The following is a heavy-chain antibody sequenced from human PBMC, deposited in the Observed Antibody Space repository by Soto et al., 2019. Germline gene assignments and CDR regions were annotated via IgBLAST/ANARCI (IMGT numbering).Heavy chain of an antibody. J-gene: IGHJ4*02. Sequence: QVQLDESGPGLVQPSQTLSLSCTVSGASVSTGVYYWTWIRQPPGKGLEWIGYIDNSGSTYYNPSLTGRVDISVDTSKNQFSLNLQSVTAADTAFYYCAGAVSDFDVRRYRTSYFDQWGQGILVTVS. CDR2: IDNSGST. CDR3: AGAVSDFDVRRYRTSYFDQ. CDR1: GASVSTGVYY. V-gene: IGHV4-31*03. D-gene: IGHD3-10*02.